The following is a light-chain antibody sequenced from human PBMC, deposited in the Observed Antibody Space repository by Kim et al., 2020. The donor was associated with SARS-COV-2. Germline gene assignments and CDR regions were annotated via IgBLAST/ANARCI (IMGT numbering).Light chain of an antibody. Sequence: GDRVTSTCRASQSISSYLNWYQQKPGKAPKLMSYAASSLKSGVPSRFSGSGSGTDFTLTISSLQPEDFATYYCQQSYSTPWTFGQATKVETK. CDR3: QQSYSTPWT. CDR2: AAS. CDR1: QSISSY. V-gene: IGKV1-39*01. J-gene: IGKJ1*01.